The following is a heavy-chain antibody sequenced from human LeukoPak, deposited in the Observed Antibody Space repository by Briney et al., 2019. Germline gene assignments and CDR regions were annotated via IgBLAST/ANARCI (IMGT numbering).Heavy chain of an antibody. D-gene: IGHD5-24*01. V-gene: IGHV4-59*08. CDR2: IYYSGST. Sequence: SETLSLTCTVSGGSISSYYWSWIRQPPGKGLEWIGYIYYSGSTNYNPFLESRVTISVDTSKNQFSLKLNSVTAADTAVYYCARHRSRDGYKPYFDYWGQGTLVTVSS. CDR1: GGSISSYY. CDR3: ARHRSRDGYKPYFDY. J-gene: IGHJ4*02.